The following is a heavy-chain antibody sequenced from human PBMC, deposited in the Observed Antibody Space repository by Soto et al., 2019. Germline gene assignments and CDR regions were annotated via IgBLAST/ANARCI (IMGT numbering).Heavy chain of an antibody. Sequence: ETLSLTCTVSGGSISSYYWSWIRQPPGKGLEWIGYIYYSGSTNYNPSLKSRVTISVDTSKNQFSLKLSSVTAADTAVYYSTGGTVTTGSLDYWGQGTLVTVSS. V-gene: IGHV4-59*01. CDR1: GGSISSYY. D-gene: IGHD4-4*01. J-gene: IGHJ4*02. CDR3: TGGTVTTGSLDY. CDR2: IYYSGST.